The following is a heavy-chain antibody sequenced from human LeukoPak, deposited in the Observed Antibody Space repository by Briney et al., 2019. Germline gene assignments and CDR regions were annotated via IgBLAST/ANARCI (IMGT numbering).Heavy chain of an antibody. CDR1: SGSISTSNYY. CDR3: ASQSSPRF. CDR2: IFYSGST. V-gene: IGHV4-39*07. D-gene: IGHD6-13*01. J-gene: IGHJ1*01. Sequence: SETLSLTCTVSSGSISTSNYYWGWVRQPPGKALEWIGNIFYSGSTYYSPSLKSRVTISLDTSKNQFSLKLTSVTAADTAVYYCASQSSPRFWGQGTLVTVSS.